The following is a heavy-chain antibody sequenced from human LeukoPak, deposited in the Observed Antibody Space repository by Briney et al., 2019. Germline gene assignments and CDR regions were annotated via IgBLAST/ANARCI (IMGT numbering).Heavy chain of an antibody. Sequence: GGSLRLSCATSGFTFSNYEMNWVRQAPGKGLEWVSYISGSGTSISYADSVKGRFTISRDNAENSVYLQMNSLRGEDTAVYYCAREYPDGGDGWGYWGQGTLVTVSS. CDR2: ISGSGTSI. D-gene: IGHD3-10*01. J-gene: IGHJ4*02. CDR1: GFTFSNYE. CDR3: AREYPDGGDGWGY. V-gene: IGHV3-48*03.